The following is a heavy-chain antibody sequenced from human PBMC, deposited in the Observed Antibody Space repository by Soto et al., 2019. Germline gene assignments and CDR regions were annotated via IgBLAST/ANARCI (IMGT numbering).Heavy chain of an antibody. CDR1: GFSLTTSGVS. Sequence: QITLKESGPTLVKPTQTLTLTCTFSGFSLTTSGVSVGWIRQPPGKALEWLASIYWNDDKRYSPSLKSRLTHTNHNSKKQLVLTMTNMDPVDTATYYCAYRVGSRGTFDYWGQGTLVTVSS. CDR3: AYRVGSRGTFDY. CDR2: IYWNDDK. J-gene: IGHJ4*02. V-gene: IGHV2-5*01. D-gene: IGHD6-25*01.